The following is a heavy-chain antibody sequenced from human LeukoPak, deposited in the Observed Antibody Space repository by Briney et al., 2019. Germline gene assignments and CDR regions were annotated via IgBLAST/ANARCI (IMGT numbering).Heavy chain of an antibody. Sequence: SVKVSCKASGGTFSSYVISWVRQAPGQGLEWMGGIIPIFGTANYAQKFQGRVTITADESTSTAYMELSSLRSEDTAVYYCARDKWFGESSYYYYGMDVWGQGTTVTVSS. J-gene: IGHJ6*02. V-gene: IGHV1-69*13. CDR1: GGTFSSYV. CDR2: IIPIFGTA. CDR3: ARDKWFGESSYYYYGMDV. D-gene: IGHD3-10*01.